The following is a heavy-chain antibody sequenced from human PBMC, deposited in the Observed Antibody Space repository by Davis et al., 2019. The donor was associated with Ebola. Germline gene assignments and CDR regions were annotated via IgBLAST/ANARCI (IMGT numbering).Heavy chain of an antibody. D-gene: IGHD2-21*02. J-gene: IGHJ2*01. CDR3: VRDPALVVTGGGWFFGL. V-gene: IGHV3-23*01. CDR1: GFTFSNYV. Sequence: GGSLRLSCAASGFTFSNYVMTWIRQAPGKGLEWVSSISVSGGTFYADSVKGRFTISRDNSKNTLYLQMNSLRAEDTAVYYCVRDPALVVTGGGWFFGLWGRGTLVTVSS. CDR2: ISVSGGT.